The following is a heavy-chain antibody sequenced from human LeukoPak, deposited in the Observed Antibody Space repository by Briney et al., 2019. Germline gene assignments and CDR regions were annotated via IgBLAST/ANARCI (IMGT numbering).Heavy chain of an antibody. CDR3: ARQTGSGLFILP. D-gene: IGHD3/OR15-3a*01. CDR1: GGSLRAYY. CDR2: INHIGST. J-gene: IGHJ4*02. V-gene: IGHV4-34*01. Sequence: SETLSLTCDVYGGSLRAYYWSWIRQPPGKGLEWIGEINHIGSTNYNPSLKSRVSISEDTSKNQFSLKLSSVTAADTAVYYCARQTGSGLFILPGGQGTLVTVSS.